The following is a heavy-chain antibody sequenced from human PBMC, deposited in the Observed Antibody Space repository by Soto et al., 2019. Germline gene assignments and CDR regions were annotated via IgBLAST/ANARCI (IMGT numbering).Heavy chain of an antibody. Sequence: GGSLRLSCTASGFTFSAYSMTWVRQAPGKGLEWISYISSDSGSIHYADSVKGRFTITRDNAKNSLFLQMNSLRAEDMAVYYCARFYYDSSGYLPSPYYYYYGMDVWGQGTTVTVSS. J-gene: IGHJ6*02. CDR1: GFTFSAYS. CDR2: ISSDSGSI. D-gene: IGHD3-22*01. CDR3: ARFYYDSSGYLPSPYYYYYGMDV. V-gene: IGHV3-48*01.